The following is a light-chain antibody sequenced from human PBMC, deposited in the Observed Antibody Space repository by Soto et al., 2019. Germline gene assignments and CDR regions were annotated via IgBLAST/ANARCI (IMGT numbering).Light chain of an antibody. J-gene: IGLJ1*01. CDR3: QSYHSSYPYV. CDR1: GGSITSGN. CDR2: EDN. Sequence: NFMLTQPHSVSESPGKTVTISCTRSGGSITSGNVQWYQQRPGSAPTTVIYEDNQSPSGVPARFSGSIDSSSNSASLTISGLKTEDEADYYCQSYHSSYPYVFGTGTKLTVL. V-gene: IGLV6-57*03.